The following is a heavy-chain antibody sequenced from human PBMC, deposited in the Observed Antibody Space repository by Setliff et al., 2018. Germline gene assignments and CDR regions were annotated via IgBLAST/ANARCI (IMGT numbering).Heavy chain of an antibody. CDR1: GGSISSSSHY. V-gene: IGHV4-39*07. CDR2: IYYTGST. D-gene: IGHD1-1*01. CDR3: RQAVVGRDVFDI. Sequence: SETLSLTCTVSGGSISSSSHYWGWIRQPPGKGLEWIGSIYYTGSTYYNPSLKSRVTMSVDTSKRQFSLKLGSATAADTAVYYCRQAVVGRDVFDIWGQGTVVT. J-gene: IGHJ3*02.